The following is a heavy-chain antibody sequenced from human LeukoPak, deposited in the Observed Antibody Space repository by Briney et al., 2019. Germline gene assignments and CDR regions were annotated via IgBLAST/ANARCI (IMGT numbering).Heavy chain of an antibody. V-gene: IGHV1-69*06. Sequence: SVKVSCKASGYTFTNYGISWVRQAPGQGLEWMGGIIPIFGTANYAQKFRGRVTITADKSTRTAYMELSSLRSEDTAVYYCAKDVLIQVMGPIDYWGQGTLVTVSS. CDR2: IIPIFGTA. CDR3: AKDVLIQVMGPIDY. CDR1: GYTFTNYG. J-gene: IGHJ4*02. D-gene: IGHD1-26*01.